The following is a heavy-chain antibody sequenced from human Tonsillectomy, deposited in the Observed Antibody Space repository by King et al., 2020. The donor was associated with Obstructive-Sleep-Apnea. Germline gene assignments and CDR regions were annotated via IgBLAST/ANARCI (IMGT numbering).Heavy chain of an antibody. Sequence: QLQESGPGLVKPSETLSLTCTVSGGSISSYYWSWIRQPPGKGLEWIGYIYYSGSTNYNPSLKSRVTISVDTSKNQFSLKLSSVTAADTAVYYCARDIYYGSGSYTPWGQGTLVTVSS. V-gene: IGHV4-59*01. J-gene: IGHJ5*02. CDR1: GGSISSYY. D-gene: IGHD3-10*01. CDR2: IYYSGST. CDR3: ARDIYYGSGSYTP.